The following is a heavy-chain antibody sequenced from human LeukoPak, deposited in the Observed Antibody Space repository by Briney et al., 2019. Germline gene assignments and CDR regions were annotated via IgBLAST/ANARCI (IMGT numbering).Heavy chain of an antibody. CDR2: IDPSDSYT. CDR1: GYSFTSYW. J-gene: IGHJ6*02. V-gene: IGHV5-10-1*01. Sequence: GESLKISCKGSGYSFTSYWISWVRQMPGKGLEWMGRIDPSDSYTNYSPSFQGHVTISADKSISTAYLQWSSLKASDTAMYYCARHGADYDILTGYYHYYYYGMDVWGQGTTVTVSS. D-gene: IGHD3-9*01. CDR3: ARHGADYDILTGYYHYYYYGMDV.